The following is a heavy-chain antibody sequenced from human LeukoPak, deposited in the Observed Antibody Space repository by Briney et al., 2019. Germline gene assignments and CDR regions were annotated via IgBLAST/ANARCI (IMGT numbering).Heavy chain of an antibody. CDR2: ISAYNGNT. CDR3: ARGPGVTFGGVIVNSGDY. CDR1: GYTFTSYD. V-gene: IGHV1-18*01. D-gene: IGHD3-16*02. Sequence: GASVKVSCKASGYTFTSYDINWVRQAPGQGLEWMGWISAYNGNTNYAQKLQGRVTTTTDTSTSTAYMELRSLRSDDTAVYYCARGPGVTFGGVIVNSGDYWGQGTLVTVSS. J-gene: IGHJ4*02.